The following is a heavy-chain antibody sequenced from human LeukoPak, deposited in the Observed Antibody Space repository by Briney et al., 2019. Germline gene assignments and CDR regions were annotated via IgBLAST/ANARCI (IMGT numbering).Heavy chain of an antibody. CDR1: GFTFSDYS. V-gene: IGHV3-21*06. CDR2: ISGSGSYI. CDR3: VRERFHGSGAPKFDF. J-gene: IGHJ4*02. D-gene: IGHD3-10*01. Sequence: GGSLRLSCAASGFTFSDYSMNWVRQTPRKGLEWVSCISGSGSYIYYADSVKGRFTISRDDAKNSLHLQVNSLRAEDTAVYYCVRERFHGSGAPKFDFWGQGTLVTVSS.